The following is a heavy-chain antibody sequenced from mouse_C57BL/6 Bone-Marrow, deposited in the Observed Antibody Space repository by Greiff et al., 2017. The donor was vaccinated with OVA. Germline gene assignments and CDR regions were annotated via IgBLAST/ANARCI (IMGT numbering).Heavy chain of an antibody. Sequence: VQLQQSVAELVRPGASVKLSCTASGFNIKDDYMHWVKQRPEQGLEWIGWIDPENGDTEYASKFQGKATITADTSSNTAYLQLSSLTSEDTAVYYCTTLRPFFAYWGQGTLVTVSA. CDR1: GFNIKDDY. CDR3: TTLRPFFAY. CDR2: IDPENGDT. V-gene: IGHV14-4*01. D-gene: IGHD2-12*01. J-gene: IGHJ3*01.